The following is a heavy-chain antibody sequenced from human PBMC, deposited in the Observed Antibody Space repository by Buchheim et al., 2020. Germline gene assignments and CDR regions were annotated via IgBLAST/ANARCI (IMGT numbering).Heavy chain of an antibody. CDR1: GCSISSYY. CDR2: IYYSGST. D-gene: IGHD3-22*01. V-gene: IGHV4-59*01. CDR3: ARDMYDSDNS. Sequence: QVQLQESGPGLVKPSETLSLTCTVSGCSISSYYWSWIRQPPGKGLEWIGYIYYSGSTNYNPSLKSRVTISVETSKNQFSLKLSSVTAADTAVYYCARDMYDSDNSWGQGTL. J-gene: IGHJ4*02.